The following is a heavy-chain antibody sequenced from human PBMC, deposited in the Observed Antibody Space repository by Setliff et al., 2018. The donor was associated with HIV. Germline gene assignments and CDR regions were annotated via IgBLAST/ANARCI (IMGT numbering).Heavy chain of an antibody. D-gene: IGHD6-19*01. CDR1: GFTFSTYA. CDR2: IWYDGSNK. J-gene: IGHJ4*02. CDR3: AKTPSSGWYSLYLDY. Sequence: GGSLRLSCAASGFTFSTYAMSWVRQAPGKGLEWVAVIWYDGSNKYYADSVKGRFTISRDNSKNTLYLQMNSLRAEDTAVYYCAKTPSSGWYSLYLDYWGQGTLVTVSS. V-gene: IGHV3-33*06.